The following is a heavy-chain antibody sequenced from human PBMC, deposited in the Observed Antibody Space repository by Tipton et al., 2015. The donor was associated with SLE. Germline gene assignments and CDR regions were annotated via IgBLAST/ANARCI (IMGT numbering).Heavy chain of an antibody. J-gene: IGHJ4*02. V-gene: IGHV4-34*01. Sequence: TLSLTCTVSGGSISSHYWSWIRQPPGKGLEWIGEINHSGSTNYDPSLKSRVTISVDTSKNQFSLKLSSVTAADTAVYYCARGGRIQLWFLDYWGQGTLVTVSS. D-gene: IGHD5-18*01. CDR3: ARGGRIQLWFLDY. CDR2: INHSGST. CDR1: GGSISSHY.